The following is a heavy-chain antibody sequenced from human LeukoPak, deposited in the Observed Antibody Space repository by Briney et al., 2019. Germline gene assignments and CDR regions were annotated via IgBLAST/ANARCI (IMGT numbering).Heavy chain of an antibody. CDR2: IIPIFGTA. Sequence: GASVKVSCKASGGTFSSYAISWVRQAPGQGLEWMGGIIPIFGTANYAQKFQGRVTITTDESTSTAYMELSSLRSEDTAVYYCASSIFLRPRNYLFDIWGQGTMVTVSS. D-gene: IGHD1-7*01. CDR3: ASSIFLRPRNYLFDI. J-gene: IGHJ3*02. CDR1: GGTFSSYA. V-gene: IGHV1-69*05.